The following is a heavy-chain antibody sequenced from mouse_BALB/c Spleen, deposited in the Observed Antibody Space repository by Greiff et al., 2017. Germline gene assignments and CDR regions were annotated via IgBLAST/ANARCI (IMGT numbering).Heavy chain of an antibody. CDR3: TRGGYAWFAY. D-gene: IGHD2-2*01. CDR2: INPSNGGT. J-gene: IGHJ3*01. Sequence: QVQLKESGAELVKPGASVKLSCKASGYTFTSYYMYWVKQRPGQGLEWIGEINPSNGGTNFNEKIKSKATLTVDKSSSTAYMQLSSLTSEDSAVYYCTRGGYAWFAYWGQGTLVTVSA. CDR1: GYTFTSYY. V-gene: IGHV1S81*02.